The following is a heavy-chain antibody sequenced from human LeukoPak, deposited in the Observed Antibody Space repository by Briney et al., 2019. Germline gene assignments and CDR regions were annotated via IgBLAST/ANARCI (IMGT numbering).Heavy chain of an antibody. D-gene: IGHD2-2*03. CDR1: GGTFSSYA. CDR3: ASSVDIVVVPAAHFDY. J-gene: IGHJ4*02. V-gene: IGHV1-69*06. Sequence: SVKVSCKASGGTFSSYAISWVRQAPGQGLEWMGGIIPIFGTANYAQKFQGRVTITADKSTSTAYMELSSLRSEDTAVYYCASSVDIVVVPAAHFDYWGQGTLVTVSS. CDR2: IIPIFGTA.